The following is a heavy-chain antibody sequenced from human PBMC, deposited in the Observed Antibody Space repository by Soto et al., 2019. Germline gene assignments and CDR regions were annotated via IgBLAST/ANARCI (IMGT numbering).Heavy chain of an antibody. CDR1: GGSVNGDNYY. V-gene: IGHV4-61*01. Sequence: SETLSLTCNVSGGSVNGDNYYWTWVRQPPGKGLEWIGNIHNSGTTNYNPSLQNRVTISIDTSKNQYSLKLTSVTAADAALYYCARDIRGFSRALDYWGRGTPVTVSS. D-gene: IGHD5-18*01. CDR3: ARDIRGFSRALDY. CDR2: IHNSGTT. J-gene: IGHJ4*02.